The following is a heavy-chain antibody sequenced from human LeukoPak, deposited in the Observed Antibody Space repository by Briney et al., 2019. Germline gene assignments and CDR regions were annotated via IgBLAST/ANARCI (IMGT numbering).Heavy chain of an antibody. CDR1: GGSISSSSYY. V-gene: IGHV3-11*04. D-gene: IGHD3-3*01. CDR3: ARSARLMKGVVEVTALDD. CDR2: LSSSGSAF. J-gene: IGHJ4*02. Sequence: PSETLSLTCTVSGGSISSSSYYWGWIRQPPGKGLEWIAYLSSSGSAFSYADSVKGRFTIARDNAKNSVYLEMNSLRADDTAVYYCARSARLMKGVVEVTALDDWGQGTLVTVSS.